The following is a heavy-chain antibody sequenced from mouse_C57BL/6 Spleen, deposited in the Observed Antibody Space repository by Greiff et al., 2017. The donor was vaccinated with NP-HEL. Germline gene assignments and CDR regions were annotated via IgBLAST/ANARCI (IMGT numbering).Heavy chain of an antibody. J-gene: IGHJ3*01. CDR1: GYAFSSSW. V-gene: IGHV1-82*01. CDR3: ASEGWFAY. Sequence: SCPYLLKPGASVKISCKASGYAFSSSWMNWVKQRPGKGLEWIGRIYPGDGDTNYNGKFKGKATLTADKSSSTAYMQLSSLTSEDSAVYFCASEGWFAYWGQGTLVTVSA. CDR2: IYPGDGDT.